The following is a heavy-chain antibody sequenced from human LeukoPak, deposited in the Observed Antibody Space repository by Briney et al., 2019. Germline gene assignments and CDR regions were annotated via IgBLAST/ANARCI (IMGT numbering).Heavy chain of an antibody. Sequence: SETLSLTCTVSGYSISSGYYWGWIRQPPGKGLEWIGSIYHRGSTYYNPSLKSRVTISVDTSKNQFSLKLSSVTAADTAVYYCARSNPEVGATDYWGQGTLVTVSS. CDR1: GYSISSGYY. V-gene: IGHV4-38-2*02. CDR2: IYHRGST. J-gene: IGHJ4*02. D-gene: IGHD1-26*01. CDR3: ARSNPEVGATDY.